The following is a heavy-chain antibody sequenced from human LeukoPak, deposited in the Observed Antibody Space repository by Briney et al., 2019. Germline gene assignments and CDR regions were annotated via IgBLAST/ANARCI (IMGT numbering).Heavy chain of an antibody. CDR2: IIPIFGTA. CDR1: GGTFSSYA. J-gene: IGHJ5*02. Sequence: SVKVSCKASGGTFSSYAISWVRQAPGQGLEWMGGIIPIFGTANYAQEFQGRVTITTDESTSTAYMELSSLRSEDTAVYYCARDGGRYCSSTSCYSGPRRRGWFDPWGQGTLVTVSS. D-gene: IGHD2-2*01. V-gene: IGHV1-69*05. CDR3: ARDGGRYCSSTSCYSGPRRRGWFDP.